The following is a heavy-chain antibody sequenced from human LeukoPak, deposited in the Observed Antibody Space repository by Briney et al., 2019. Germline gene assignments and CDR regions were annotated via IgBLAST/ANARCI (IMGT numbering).Heavy chain of an antibody. CDR3: ARVGYCSSTSCSGGLEHYYYYGMDV. J-gene: IGHJ6*02. CDR2: ISYDGSNK. Sequence: GGSLRLSCSASGFTFSIYAMHWVRQAPGKGLEWVAVISYDGSNKYYADSVKGRFTISRDNSKNTLYLQMNSLRAEDTAVYYCARVGYCSSTSCSGGLEHYYYYGMDVWGQGTTVTVSS. V-gene: IGHV3-30-3*01. CDR1: GFTFSIYA. D-gene: IGHD2-2*01.